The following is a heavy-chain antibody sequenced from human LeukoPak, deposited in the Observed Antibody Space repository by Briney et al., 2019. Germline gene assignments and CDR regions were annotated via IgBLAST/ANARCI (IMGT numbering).Heavy chain of an antibody. CDR3: ARDLVVVTGLRTRGSFDI. CDR1: GYNFTSYY. D-gene: IGHD2-21*02. J-gene: IGHJ3*02. CDR2: INPSGGTT. V-gene: IGHV1-46*01. Sequence: GVSVKVSCKASGYNFTSYYMHWVRQAPGQGLEWMGIINPSGGTTSYAQKFQGRVTVTRDTSTSTVYMELSSLRSEDTAVYYCARDLVVVTGLRTRGSFDIWGQGTMVTVSS.